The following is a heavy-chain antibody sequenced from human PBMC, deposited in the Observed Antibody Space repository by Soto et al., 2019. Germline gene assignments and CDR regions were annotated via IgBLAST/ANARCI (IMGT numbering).Heavy chain of an antibody. CDR3: ARGAVTTGVY. D-gene: IGHD4-17*01. J-gene: IGHJ4*02. CDR2: INHSGSI. V-gene: IGHV4-34*01. CDR1: GGSVSGYY. Sequence: QVQLQQWGAGLLKPSETLSLTCAVYGGSVSGYYWSWIRQPPGKGLEWIGEINHSGSINYSPSLKSRVTMSADTSKNQFSLKLNSVTAADTAVYYCARGAVTTGVYWGRGTLVTVSS.